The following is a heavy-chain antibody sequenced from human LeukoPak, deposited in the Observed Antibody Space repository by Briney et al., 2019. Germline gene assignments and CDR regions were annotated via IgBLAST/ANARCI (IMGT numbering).Heavy chain of an antibody. CDR1: GFTFSSYA. V-gene: IGHV3-30*04. Sequence: GGSLRLSCAASGFTFSSYAMHWVRQAPGTGLEWVAFISYDGTEKYYADSVKGRFTISRDNSKNTLSLQMNSLRAEDTAVYYCAKALYGGHDYWGQGTLVTVS. CDR3: AKALYGGHDY. D-gene: IGHD4-23*01. CDR2: ISYDGTEK. J-gene: IGHJ4*02.